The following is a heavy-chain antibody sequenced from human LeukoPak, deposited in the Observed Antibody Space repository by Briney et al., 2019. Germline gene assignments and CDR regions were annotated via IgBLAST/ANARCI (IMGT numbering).Heavy chain of an antibody. D-gene: IGHD3-9*01. CDR3: ARHTGEDYDILNWFDP. V-gene: IGHV4-39*01. Sequence: SETLSLTCTVSGGSISSSSYYWGWIRQPPGKGLEWIGSIYYSGSTYYNPSLKSGVTISVDTSKNQFSLKLSSVTAADTAVYYCARHTGEDYDILNWFDPWGQGTLVTVSS. J-gene: IGHJ5*02. CDR2: IYYSGST. CDR1: GGSISSSSYY.